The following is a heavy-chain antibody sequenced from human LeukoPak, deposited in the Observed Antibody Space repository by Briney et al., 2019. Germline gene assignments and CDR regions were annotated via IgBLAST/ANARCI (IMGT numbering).Heavy chain of an antibody. J-gene: IGHJ1*01. CDR3: ARDYYGSGSYYNQEYFQH. V-gene: IGHV1-69*04. CDR2: IIPILDIA. D-gene: IGHD3-10*01. CDR1: GDTFSIYA. Sequence: SVKVSCKASGDTFSIYAISWVRQAPGQGLEWMGRIIPILDIANYAQKFQGRVTIIADKSTSTVYMELSSLRSEDTAVYYCARDYYGSGSYYNQEYFQHWGQGTLVTVSS.